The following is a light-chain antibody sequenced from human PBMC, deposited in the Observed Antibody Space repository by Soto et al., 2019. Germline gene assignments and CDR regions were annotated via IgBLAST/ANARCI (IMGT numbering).Light chain of an antibody. Sequence: DIQMTQSPSSLSASVGDRVTITCRASQSISSYLNWYQQKPGKAPKLLIYAASSLHSGVPSRFSGSGSGTDFTLTISSLQPEDFATYYCHQSYSTPPFTFGPGTKVHIK. CDR2: AAS. V-gene: IGKV1-39*01. CDR3: HQSYSTPPFT. J-gene: IGKJ3*01. CDR1: QSISSY.